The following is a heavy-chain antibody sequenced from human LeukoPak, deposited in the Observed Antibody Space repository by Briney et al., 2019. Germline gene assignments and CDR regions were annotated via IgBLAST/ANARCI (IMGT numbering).Heavy chain of an antibody. D-gene: IGHD4-23*01. CDR2: INAGNGNT. CDR3: AMPWGGNSIIS. V-gene: IGHV1-3*01. CDR1: RYTLTELS. J-gene: IGHJ4*02. Sequence: ASVKVSCKVSRYTLTELSMHWVRQAPGQRLEWMGWINAGNGNTKCSQKFQGRVTITRDTSASTAYMELSSLRSEETAVYYCAMPWGGNSIISWGRGTLVTVSS.